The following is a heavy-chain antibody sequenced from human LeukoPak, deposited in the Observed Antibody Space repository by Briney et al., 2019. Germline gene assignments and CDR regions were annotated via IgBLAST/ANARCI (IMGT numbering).Heavy chain of an antibody. Sequence: SVKVCCKASGGTFSSYAISWGRQAPGQGLEWMGGIIPICGRANYAQKFQGRVTITTDESTSTAYMELSSLRSEDTAVYYCPREGKSSLDYDILTGYLKRYWFDPWGQGTLVTVSS. J-gene: IGHJ5*02. D-gene: IGHD3-9*01. V-gene: IGHV1-69*05. CDR2: IIPICGRA. CDR1: GGTFSSYA. CDR3: PREGKSSLDYDILTGYLKRYWFDP.